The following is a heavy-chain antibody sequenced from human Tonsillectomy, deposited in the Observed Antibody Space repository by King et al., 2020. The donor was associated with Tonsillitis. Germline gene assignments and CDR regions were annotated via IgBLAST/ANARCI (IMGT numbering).Heavy chain of an antibody. J-gene: IGHJ4*02. CDR3: ARDRDWAFDY. D-gene: IGHD3-9*01. Sequence: VQLVESGGGLVQPGGSLRLSCAASGFAFSSYSMNWVRQAPGKGLDWVSYINHDSSAIYYADSVKGQFTISRDNAKNSLYLQINSLRAEDTALYYCARDRDWAFDYWGQGTLVAVSS. CDR2: INHDSSAI. CDR1: GFAFSSYS. V-gene: IGHV3-48*01.